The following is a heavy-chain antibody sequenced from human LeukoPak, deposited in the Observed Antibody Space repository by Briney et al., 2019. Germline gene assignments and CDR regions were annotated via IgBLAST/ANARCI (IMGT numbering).Heavy chain of an antibody. CDR3: ARDREGHYYDFWNTEVNYYYYMDV. CDR1: GFTFTNYA. J-gene: IGHJ6*03. Sequence: GGSLRLSCAASGFTFTNYAMNWVRQAPGKGLEWVSGINWNGGSTGYADSVKGRFTISRDNAKNSLYLQMNSLRAEDTALYYCARDREGHYYDFWNTEVNYYYYMDVWGKGTTVTVSS. CDR2: INWNGGST. D-gene: IGHD3-3*01. V-gene: IGHV3-20*04.